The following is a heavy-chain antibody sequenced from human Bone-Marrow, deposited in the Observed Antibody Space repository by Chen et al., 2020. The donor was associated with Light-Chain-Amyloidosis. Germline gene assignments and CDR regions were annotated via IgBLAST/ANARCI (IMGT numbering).Heavy chain of an antibody. D-gene: IGHD2-21*02. J-gene: IGHJ3*02. CDR1: GFTFSDNY. CDR3: FVVVTAPWAFDI. V-gene: IGHV3-66*01. Sequence: EVQLVESGGGLVQPGGSLRLSCAASGFTFSDNYMTWVRQAPGKGLEWVSVIHSGGSTYYADSVKGRFTISRDNSKNTVYLQMNSLRAEDTAVYYCFVVVTAPWAFDIWGQGTLVTVSS. CDR2: IHSGGST.